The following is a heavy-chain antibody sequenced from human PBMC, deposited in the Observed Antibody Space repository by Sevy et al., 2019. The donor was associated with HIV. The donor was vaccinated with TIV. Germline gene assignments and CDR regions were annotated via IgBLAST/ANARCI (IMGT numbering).Heavy chain of an antibody. CDR1: GYTLTKLS. J-gene: IGHJ3*02. Sequence: ASVKVSCKVSGYTLTKLSMHWVRQAPGKGLECMGGFDPEDGETIYAQKFQGRVTMTEDTSTDTAYMELSSLRSEDTAVYYCATPKYVGYDYESLDIWGQGTMVTVS. CDR3: ATPKYVGYDYESLDI. CDR2: FDPEDGET. V-gene: IGHV1-24*01. D-gene: IGHD5-12*01.